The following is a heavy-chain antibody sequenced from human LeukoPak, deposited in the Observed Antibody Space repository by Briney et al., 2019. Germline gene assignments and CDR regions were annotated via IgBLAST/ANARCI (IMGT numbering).Heavy chain of an antibody. V-gene: IGHV3-15*01. CDR2: IKSKTDGGTT. CDR1: GFTFSNAW. Sequence: GGSLRLSCAASGFTFSNAWMSWVRQAPGKGLEWVGRIKSKTDGGTTDYAAPVKGRFTISRDDSKNTLYLQMNSLKIEDTAVYYCTTDIVVVPAAGGKSAFDYWGQGTLVTVSS. CDR3: TTDIVVVPAAGGKSAFDY. J-gene: IGHJ4*02. D-gene: IGHD2-2*01.